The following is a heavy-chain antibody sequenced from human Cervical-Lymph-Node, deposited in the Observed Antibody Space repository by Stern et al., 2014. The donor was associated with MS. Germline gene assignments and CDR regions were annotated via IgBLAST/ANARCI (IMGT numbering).Heavy chain of an antibody. V-gene: IGHV3-9*01. J-gene: IGHJ4*02. CDR3: ARGDSVGDWYFDF. CDR2: LSWNSGAI. D-gene: IGHD2-21*02. CDR1: GFTFDDYA. Sequence: EVQLVESGGGLVQPGKSLRLSCAASGFTFDDYAMHWVRQVPGGGLEWVAGLSWNSGAIGYSDSVKGQFTISRDNAENSLYLQMDSLRAEDTALYYCARGDSVGDWYFDFWGQGTLVTVSS.